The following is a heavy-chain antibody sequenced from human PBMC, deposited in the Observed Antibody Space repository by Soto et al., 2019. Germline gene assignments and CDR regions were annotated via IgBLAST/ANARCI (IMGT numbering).Heavy chain of an antibody. D-gene: IGHD3-16*02. CDR3: TTLLRLGELSPRPAFDI. J-gene: IGHJ3*02. CDR2: IKSKTDGGTT. CDR1: GFTFSNAW. Sequence: GGSLRLSCAASGFTFSNAWMNWVRQAPGKGLEWVGRIKSKTDGGTTDYAAPVKGRFTISRDDSKNTLYLQMNSLKTEDTAVYYCTTLLRLGELSPRPAFDIWGQGTMVTVSS. V-gene: IGHV3-15*07.